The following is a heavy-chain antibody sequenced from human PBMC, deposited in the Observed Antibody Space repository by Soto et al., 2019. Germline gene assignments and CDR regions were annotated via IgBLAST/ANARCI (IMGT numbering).Heavy chain of an antibody. D-gene: IGHD3-16*02. Sequence: ETLSLTCAVYGGSFSGYYWSWIRQPPGKGLEWIGEINHSGSTNYNPSLKSRVTISVDTSKNQFSLKLSSVTAADTAVYYCARGPGDYVWGSYRYFKIDYRGQGTLVTVSS. CDR2: INHSGST. CDR3: ARGPGDYVWGSYRYFKIDY. V-gene: IGHV4-34*01. CDR1: GGSFSGYY. J-gene: IGHJ4*02.